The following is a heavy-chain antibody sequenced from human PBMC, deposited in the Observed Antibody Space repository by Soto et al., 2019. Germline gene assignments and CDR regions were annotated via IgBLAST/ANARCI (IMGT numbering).Heavy chain of an antibody. CDR2: TYYRSKWYN. CDR1: GDSVSSNSAA. V-gene: IGHV6-1*01. D-gene: IGHD6-13*01. Sequence: SQTLSLTCALSGDSVSSNSAAWNWIRQSPSRGLEWLGNTYYRSKWYNDYAVSVKSPITINPDTSKNQFSLQLNSVTPEDTAVYSCAASIAAAGTNWFDPWGQGTLVTV. CDR3: AASIAAAGTNWFDP. J-gene: IGHJ5*02.